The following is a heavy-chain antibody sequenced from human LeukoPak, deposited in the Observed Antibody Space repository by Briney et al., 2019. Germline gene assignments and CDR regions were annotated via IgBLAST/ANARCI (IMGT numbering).Heavy chain of an antibody. Sequence: GGSLRLSCAASGFTFRSYGIHWVRQAPGKGLEWVAVMSYDGTNEYYADSLKGRFTISRDNSKNSLYLQMNSLRLEDTAVYYCARQRGGQYEDGFDIWGQRTMVTVSS. J-gene: IGHJ3*02. CDR3: ARQRGGQYEDGFDI. CDR2: MSYDGTNE. CDR1: GFTFRSYG. D-gene: IGHD2-8*01. V-gene: IGHV3-30*03.